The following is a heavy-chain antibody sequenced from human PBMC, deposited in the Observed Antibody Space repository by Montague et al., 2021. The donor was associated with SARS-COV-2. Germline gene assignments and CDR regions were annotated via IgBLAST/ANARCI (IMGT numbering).Heavy chain of an antibody. CDR2: IYYSGTT. CDR1: GGSISSTTYY. D-gene: IGHD6-19*01. CDR3: ATIAETGTEGGIDY. V-gene: IGHV4-39*01. J-gene: IGHJ4*02. Sequence: SETLPLTCTVSGGSISSTTYYWGWIRQPPEKGLEWIGSIYYSGTTYYNPSLKGRVTMSIDTSKNQFSLKLRSVTAAETAVFYCATIAETGTEGGIDYWGQGALVTVSS.